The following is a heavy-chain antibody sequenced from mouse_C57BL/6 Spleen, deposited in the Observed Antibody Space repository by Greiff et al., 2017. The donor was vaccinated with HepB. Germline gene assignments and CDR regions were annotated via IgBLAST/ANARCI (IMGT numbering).Heavy chain of an antibody. V-gene: IGHV1-26*01. CDR1: GYTFTDYY. J-gene: IGHJ2*01. D-gene: IGHD1-1*01. CDR3: ARGLDYGSSYFDY. CDR2: INPNNGGT. Sequence: EVQLQQSGPELVKPGASVKISCKASGYTFTDYYMNWVKQSHGKSLEWIGDINPNNGGTSYNQKFKGKATLTVDKSSSTAYMELRSLTSEDSAVYYCARGLDYGSSYFDYWGQGTTLTVSS.